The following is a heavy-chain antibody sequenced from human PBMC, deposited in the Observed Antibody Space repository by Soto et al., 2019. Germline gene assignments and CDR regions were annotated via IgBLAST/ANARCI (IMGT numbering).Heavy chain of an antibody. J-gene: IGHJ3*02. Sequence: QVQLVQSGAEVKKPGASVKVSCKASGYTFTSYGISWVRQAPGQGLEWMGWISAYNGNTNYAQKLQGRVTMTTDTSTSTAYMELRSLRSDDTAVYYCAGWNLMTTVTTDAFDIWGQGTMVTVSS. V-gene: IGHV1-18*01. D-gene: IGHD4-17*01. CDR3: AGWNLMTTVTTDAFDI. CDR2: ISAYNGNT. CDR1: GYTFTSYG.